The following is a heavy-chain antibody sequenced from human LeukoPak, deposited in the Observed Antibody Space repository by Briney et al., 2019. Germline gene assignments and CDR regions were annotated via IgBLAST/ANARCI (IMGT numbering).Heavy chain of an antibody. D-gene: IGHD5-24*01. CDR3: AKGAEMATNRYYFDY. J-gene: IGHJ4*02. CDR2: ISGSGGST. Sequence: GGSLRLSCAASGFTFSSYAMSWVRQAPGKGLEWVSAISGSGGSTYYADSVKGRFTISRDNSKNTLYLQMNSLRAEDTAVYHCAKGAEMATNRYYFDYWGQGTLVTVSS. CDR1: GFTFSSYA. V-gene: IGHV3-23*01.